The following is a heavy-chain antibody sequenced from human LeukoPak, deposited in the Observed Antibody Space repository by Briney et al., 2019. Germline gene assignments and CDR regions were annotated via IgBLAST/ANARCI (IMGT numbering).Heavy chain of an antibody. CDR3: AKEGGLQSLPYTWFDP. V-gene: IGHV3-23*01. CDR1: GFTFSSYG. CDR2: ISGSGGST. J-gene: IGHJ5*02. Sequence: PGGSLRLSCAASGFTFSSYGMSWVRQAPGKGLEWVSAISGSGGSTYYADSVKGRFTISRDNSKNTLYLLMTSLRAEDTALYYCAKEGGLQSLPYTWFDPWGQGTLVTVST. D-gene: IGHD5-24*01.